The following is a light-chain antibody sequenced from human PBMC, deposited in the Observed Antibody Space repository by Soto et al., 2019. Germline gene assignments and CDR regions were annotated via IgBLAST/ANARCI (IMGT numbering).Light chain of an antibody. CDR2: KAS. CDR3: QQYNSYPT. CDR1: QSISSW. V-gene: IGKV1-5*03. J-gene: IGKJ4*01. Sequence: DIQMTQSPSTLSASVGDRVTITCRASQSISSWLAWYQQKPGKAPKLLIYKASSLESGVPSRFSGSGSETEFNLNISSLQPDDFATYYCQQYNSYPTFGGGTKVEIK.